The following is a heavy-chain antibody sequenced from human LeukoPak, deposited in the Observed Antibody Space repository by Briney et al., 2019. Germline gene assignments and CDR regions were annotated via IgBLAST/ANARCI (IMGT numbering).Heavy chain of an antibody. CDR3: ARYVLSVAGTSL. V-gene: IGHV4-39*02. D-gene: IGHD6-19*01. Sequence: PSETLSLTCTVSGDSITSSSYYWGWLRQPPGQGQVWIVAIYYSGSTYSNPSLKSRVTISGKTSRDHFSLKLSSVTAADTAVYYCARYVLSVAGTSLGGQGTLVTASS. CDR2: IYYSGST. J-gene: IGHJ4*02. CDR1: GDSITSSSYY.